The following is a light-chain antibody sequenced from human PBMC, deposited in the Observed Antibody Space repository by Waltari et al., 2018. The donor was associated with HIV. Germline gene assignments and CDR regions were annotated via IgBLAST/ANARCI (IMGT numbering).Light chain of an antibody. J-gene: IGLJ2*01. CDR3: CSFAGSYTWL. V-gene: IGLV2-11*01. CDR1: SSDVGGYNY. CDR2: ELT. Sequence: QSALTQPRSVYGSPGQSVTISCTGTSSDVGGYNYVPWSQQLPGKAPKLMLYELTERPSGVPDPFSGSKSGNTASLTISGLQAEDEADYYCCSFAGSYTWLFGGGTKLTVL.